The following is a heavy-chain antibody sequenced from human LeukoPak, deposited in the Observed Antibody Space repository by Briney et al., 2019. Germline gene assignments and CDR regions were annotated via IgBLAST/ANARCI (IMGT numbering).Heavy chain of an antibody. V-gene: IGHV5-51*01. D-gene: IGHD2-21*01. CDR1: GVSFVRYG. CDR3: AILEDHYYFDY. J-gene: IGHJ4*02. Sequence: GESLKISCKGSGVSFVRYGVAWVRQMPGRGLEWMGIIYPRDSDTRYSPSFQGQVTMSADKSISTAYLQWSSLKASDTAIYYCAILEDHYYFDYWGQGTLVSVSS. CDR2: IYPRDSDT.